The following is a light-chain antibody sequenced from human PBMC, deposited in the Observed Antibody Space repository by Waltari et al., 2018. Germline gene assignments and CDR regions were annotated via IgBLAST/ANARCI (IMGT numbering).Light chain of an antibody. CDR2: AAS. V-gene: IGKV3-20*01. CDR3: QQYGSSVMYT. Sequence: EVVLTQSPGTLSLSPGVRATLSCRASQILSRSRFAWYQQKDGQAPWRLIYAASYRATGIPDRFSGVGSGTDFSLVITRVEPEDVALYYCQQYGSSVMYTFGQGTKLEI. CDR1: QILSRSR. J-gene: IGKJ2*01.